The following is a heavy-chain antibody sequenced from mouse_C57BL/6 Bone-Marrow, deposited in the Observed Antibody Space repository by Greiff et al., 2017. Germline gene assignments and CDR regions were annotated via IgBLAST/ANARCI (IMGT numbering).Heavy chain of an antibody. D-gene: IGHD1-1*02. CDR1: GYTFPGYW. CDR3: AYGSRPYAMDY. CDR2: ILPGSGST. V-gene: IGHV1-9*01. J-gene: IGHJ4*01. Sequence: QVQLQQSGAELMKPGASVKLSCKATGYTFPGYWIEWVKQRPGHGLEWIGEILPGSGSTNYNEKFKGKATFTAATSSNPAYIQTSSLHTEDTALYDCAYGSRPYAMDYWGQGTSVTGSS.